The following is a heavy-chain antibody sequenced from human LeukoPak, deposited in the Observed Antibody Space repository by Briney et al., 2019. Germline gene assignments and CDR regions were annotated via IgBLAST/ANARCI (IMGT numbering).Heavy chain of an antibody. CDR3: AKGRWLQRGGFDY. V-gene: IGHV3-30*02. CDR2: IRYDGSNK. Sequence: GRSLRLSCAASGFTFSSYGMHWVRQAPGKGLEWVAFIRYDGSNKYYADSVKGRFTISRDNSKNTLYLQMNSLRAEDTAVYYCAKGRWLQRGGFDYWGQGTLVTVSS. J-gene: IGHJ4*02. D-gene: IGHD5-24*01. CDR1: GFTFSSYG.